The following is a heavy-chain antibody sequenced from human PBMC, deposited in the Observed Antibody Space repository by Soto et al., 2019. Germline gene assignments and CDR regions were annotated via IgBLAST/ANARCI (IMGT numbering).Heavy chain of an antibody. CDR1: GGSINSYY. V-gene: IGHV4-59*08. D-gene: IGHD6-19*01. Sequence: QVQLQESGPGLVKPSETLSLTCTVSGGSINSYYWSWIRQPPGKGLEWIGYIYYSGSTKYNPSLKSRVTISVDTSKNQFSLNLSSVTAADTAVYYCARRYSSGFDYWGQETLVTVSS. CDR2: IYYSGST. CDR3: ARRYSSGFDY. J-gene: IGHJ4*02.